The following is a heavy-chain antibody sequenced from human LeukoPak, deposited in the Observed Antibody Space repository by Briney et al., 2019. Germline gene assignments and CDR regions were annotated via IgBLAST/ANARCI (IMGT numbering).Heavy chain of an antibody. D-gene: IGHD3-10*01. CDR1: GFTFSSYE. CDR3: ARDPPGTGFDY. Sequence: GGSLRLSCAASGFTFSSYEMNWVRQAPGQGLEWVSYISSSGSTIYYEDSVKGRFTISRDNAKNSLYLQMNSLRAEDTAVYYCARDPPGTGFDYWGQGTLVTVSS. J-gene: IGHJ4*02. CDR2: ISSSGSTI. V-gene: IGHV3-48*03.